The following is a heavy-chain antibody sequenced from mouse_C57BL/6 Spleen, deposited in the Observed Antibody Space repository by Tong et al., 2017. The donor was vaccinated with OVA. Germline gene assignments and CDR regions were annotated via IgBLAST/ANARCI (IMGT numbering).Heavy chain of an antibody. Sequence: EVQLQESGGGLVQPGGSRKLSCAASGFTFSSYAMSWVRQTPEKGLEWVAYISSGSSTIYYADTVKGRFTISRDNPKNTLFLQMTSLRSEDTAMYYCARYDYDERGYAMDYWGQGTSVTVSS. D-gene: IGHD2-4*01. CDR3: ARYDYDERGYAMDY. V-gene: IGHV5-17*02. CDR2: ISSGSSTI. CDR1: GFTFSSYA. J-gene: IGHJ4*01.